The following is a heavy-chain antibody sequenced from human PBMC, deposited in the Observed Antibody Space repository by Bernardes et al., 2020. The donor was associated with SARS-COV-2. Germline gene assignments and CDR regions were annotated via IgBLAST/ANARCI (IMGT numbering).Heavy chain of an antibody. Sequence: GGSLRLSCAASGFTFSSYSMHWVRQAPGKGLEWVSSISSSSSYIYYADSVKGRFTISRDNAKNSLYLQMNSLRAEDTAVYYCARETYYDFWSGYYRGAFDIWGQGTMVTVSS. D-gene: IGHD3-3*01. CDR1: GFTFSSYS. V-gene: IGHV3-21*01. J-gene: IGHJ3*02. CDR2: ISSSSSYI. CDR3: ARETYYDFWSGYYRGAFDI.